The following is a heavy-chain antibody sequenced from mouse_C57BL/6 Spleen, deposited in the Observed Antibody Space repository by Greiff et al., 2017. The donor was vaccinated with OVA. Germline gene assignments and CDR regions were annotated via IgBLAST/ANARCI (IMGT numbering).Heavy chain of an antibody. CDR3: ARHEAVWGFDY. CDR2: ISGGGGNT. V-gene: IGHV5-9*01. J-gene: IGHJ2*01. D-gene: IGHD2-10*02. Sequence: EVKLMESGGGLVKPGGSLKLSCAASGFTFSSYTLSWVRQTPERRLEWVATISGGGGNTYYQERVKGRFHIARDNAKNTLDMQLSSLRSEDTALYDCARHEAVWGFDYWGQGTTLTVSS. CDR1: GFTFSSYT.